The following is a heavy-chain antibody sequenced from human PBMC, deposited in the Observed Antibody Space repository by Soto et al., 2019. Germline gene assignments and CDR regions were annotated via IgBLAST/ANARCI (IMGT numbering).Heavy chain of an antibody. J-gene: IGHJ6*02. V-gene: IGHV3-48*02. Sequence: EVQLVESGGGLVQPGGSLRLSCAASGFTFSSYSRNWVRQAPGKGLEWVSYISSSSSTIYYADSVKGRFTISRDNAKNSLYLQMNSLRDEDTAVYYCARKNTYYYDSSGRMDVWGQGTTVTVSS. CDR3: ARKNTYYYDSSGRMDV. CDR2: ISSSSSTI. D-gene: IGHD3-22*01. CDR1: GFTFSSYS.